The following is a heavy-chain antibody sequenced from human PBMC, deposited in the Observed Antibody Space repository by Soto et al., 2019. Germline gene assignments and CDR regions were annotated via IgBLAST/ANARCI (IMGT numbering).Heavy chain of an antibody. Sequence: VPPGGSLRLSCAASGFTFSSYAMSWVRQAPGKGLEWVSAISGSGGSTYYADSVKGRFPISRDNSKNTLYLQMNSLRAEDTAVYYCAKDERSSSWYRYYYYGMDVWGQGTTVTVSS. CDR3: AKDERSSSWYRYYYYGMDV. J-gene: IGHJ6*02. D-gene: IGHD6-13*01. CDR2: ISGSGGST. V-gene: IGHV3-23*01. CDR1: GFTFSSYA.